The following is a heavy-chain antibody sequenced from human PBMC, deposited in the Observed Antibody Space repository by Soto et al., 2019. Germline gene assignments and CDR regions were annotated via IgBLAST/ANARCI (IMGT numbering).Heavy chain of an antibody. CDR2: IRVYNGNT. D-gene: IGHD3-10*01. CDR3: VRDLDGSGSYYTDS. J-gene: IGHJ4*02. V-gene: IGHV1-18*01. CDR1: GYNFINYG. Sequence: ASVKVSCKASGYNFINYGISWVRQAPGQGLEWMGWIRVYNGNTNYAQNLQGRVTMTTDTSTNTAYMELRSLRSDDTAVYYCVRDLDGSGSYYTDSWGLGTLVTVSS.